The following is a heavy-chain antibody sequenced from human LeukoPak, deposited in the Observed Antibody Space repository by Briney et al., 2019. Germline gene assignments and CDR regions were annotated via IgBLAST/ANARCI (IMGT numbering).Heavy chain of an antibody. D-gene: IGHD3-3*01. J-gene: IGHJ3*02. CDR1: GYTFTSYG. V-gene: IGHV1-18*01. CDR3: ARVTSITIFGVVIQGAFDI. CDR2: ISAYNGNT. Sequence: GASVKVSCKASGYTFTSYGISWVRQAPGQGLEWMGWISAYNGNTNYAQKFQGRVTITADKSTSTAYMELSSLRSEDTAVYYCARVTSITIFGVVIQGAFDIWGQGTMVTVSS.